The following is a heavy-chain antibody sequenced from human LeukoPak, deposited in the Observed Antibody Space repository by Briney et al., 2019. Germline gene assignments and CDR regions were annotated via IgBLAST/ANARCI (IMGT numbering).Heavy chain of an antibody. V-gene: IGHV3-30*17. J-gene: IGHJ2*01. D-gene: IGHD3-16*01. CDR3: ARDWGARKYDWHFDL. CDR2: RSYGGNNK. CDR1: GFTHSNYA. Sequence: GGPVSLLCVPSGFTHSNYAKQGARAAPGRGVQCMAVRSYGGNNKHYADPVKGRYTISRGNSKNTLYLQLKDRRAQDRPVLYCARDWGARKYDWHFDLWGRGTLVTVSS.